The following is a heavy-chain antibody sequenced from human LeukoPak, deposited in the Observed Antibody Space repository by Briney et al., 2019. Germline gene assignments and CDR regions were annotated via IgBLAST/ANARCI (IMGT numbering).Heavy chain of an antibody. CDR2: ISGSGLST. Sequence: GGTLRLSCAASGFTFSNYAMSWVRQAPGRGLEWVSGISGSGLSTYYADSVRGRFTISRDNSKNTLYLQMNSLRAEDTAVYYCAKNRLSWDVLRYFDWLSDYWGQGTLVTVSS. D-gene: IGHD3-9*01. CDR1: GFTFSNYA. V-gene: IGHV3-23*01. J-gene: IGHJ4*02. CDR3: AKNRLSWDVLRYFDWLSDY.